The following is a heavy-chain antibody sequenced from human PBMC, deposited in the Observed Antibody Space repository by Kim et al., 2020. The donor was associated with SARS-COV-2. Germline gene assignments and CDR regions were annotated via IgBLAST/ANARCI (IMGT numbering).Heavy chain of an antibody. CDR3: ANQYYYDSSGYYRGADY. Sequence: GGSLRLSCAASGFTFSSYAMSWVRQAPGKGLEWVSAISGSGGSTYYADSVKGRFTISRDNSKNTLYLQMNSLRAEDTAVYYCANQYYYDSSGYYRGADYWGQGTLVTVSS. V-gene: IGHV3-23*01. D-gene: IGHD3-22*01. CDR2: ISGSGGST. J-gene: IGHJ4*02. CDR1: GFTFSSYA.